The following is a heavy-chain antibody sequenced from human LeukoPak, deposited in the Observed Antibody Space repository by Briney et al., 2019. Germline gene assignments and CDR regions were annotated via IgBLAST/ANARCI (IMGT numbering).Heavy chain of an antibody. CDR3: ARSGGYGWDY. V-gene: IGHV3-7*01. D-gene: IGHD5-12*01. CDR2: IKPDGSGE. Sequence: GGSLRLSCAASGFTFSSYWMSWVRQAPGKALEWVANIKPDGSGEYYVDSLKGRFTISRDNAENSLFLQMNNLRVDDTAVYYCARSGGYGWDYWGQGAVVTVSS. J-gene: IGHJ4*02. CDR1: GFTFSSYW.